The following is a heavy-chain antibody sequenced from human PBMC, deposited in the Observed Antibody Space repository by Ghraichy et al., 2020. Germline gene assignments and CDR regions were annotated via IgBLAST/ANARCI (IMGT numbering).Heavy chain of an antibody. CDR2: MNPNSGNT. CDR1: GYTFTSYD. V-gene: IGHV1-8*02. CDR3: ARKRSLVRGRSVHDAMDV. D-gene: IGHD3-10*01. Sequence: ASVKVSCKASGYTFTSYDINWVRQATGQGLEWMGWMNPNSGNTGYAQKFQGRVTMTRNTSISTAYMELSSLRSEDTAVYYCARKRSLVRGRSVHDAMDVWGQGTTVTVSS. J-gene: IGHJ6*02.